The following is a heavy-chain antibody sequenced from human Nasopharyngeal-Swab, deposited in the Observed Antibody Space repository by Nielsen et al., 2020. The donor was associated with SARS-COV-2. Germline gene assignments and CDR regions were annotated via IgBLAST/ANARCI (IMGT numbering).Heavy chain of an antibody. D-gene: IGHD1-26*01. J-gene: IGHJ6*03. Sequence: GGSLRLSCTASGFTFGDYAMSWFRQAPGKRLEWVGFIRSKAYGGTTEYAASVKGRFTISRDDSKSIAYMQLNSLKTEDTALYYCSRGTLHYYFMDVWGKGTTVTVSS. CDR2: IRSKAYGGTT. CDR3: SRGTLHYYFMDV. V-gene: IGHV3-49*03. CDR1: GFTFGDYA.